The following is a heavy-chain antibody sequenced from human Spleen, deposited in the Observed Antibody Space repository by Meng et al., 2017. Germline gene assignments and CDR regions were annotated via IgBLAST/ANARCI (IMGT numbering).Heavy chain of an antibody. V-gene: IGHV3-72*01. J-gene: IGHJ5*02. D-gene: IGHD6-13*01. CDR3: SDFGAAALAP. CDR2: IRNKAASYTT. Sequence: VQLVESGGGVVQPGRSLRLSCAASGFIFSIYNMHWVRQAPGKGLEWVGQIRNKAASYTTEYAASVKGRFTISRDDSKNTVYLQMNNLKSDDTAVYYCSDFGAAALAPWGQGTLVTVSS. CDR1: GFIFSIYN.